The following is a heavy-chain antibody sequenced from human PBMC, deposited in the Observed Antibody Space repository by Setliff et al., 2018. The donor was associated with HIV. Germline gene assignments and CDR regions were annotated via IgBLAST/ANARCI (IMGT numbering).Heavy chain of an antibody. CDR3: AGVRPGYYDSSGYPNAFDI. CDR1: GGTFSSYA. D-gene: IGHD3-22*01. Sequence: SVKVSCKASGGTFSSYAISWVRQAPGQGLEWMGGIIPIFGTANYAQKFQGRVTITTDESTSTAYMELSSLRSEDTAVYYCAGVRPGYYDSSGYPNAFDIWGQGTMVTVSS. V-gene: IGHV1-69*05. J-gene: IGHJ3*02. CDR2: IIPIFGTA.